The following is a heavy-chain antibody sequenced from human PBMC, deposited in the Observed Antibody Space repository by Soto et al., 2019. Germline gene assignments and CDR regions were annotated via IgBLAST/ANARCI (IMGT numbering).Heavy chain of an antibody. CDR1: GGSISSSSYY. CDR3: ARVGIAARPFDY. CDR2: IYYSGST. V-gene: IGHV4-39*01. Sequence: PSETLSLTCTVSGGSISSSSYYWGWIRQPPGKGLEWIGSIYYSGSTYYNPSLKSRVTISVDTSENQFSLKLSSVTAADTAVYYCARVGIAARPFDYWGQGTLVTVSS. D-gene: IGHD6-6*01. J-gene: IGHJ4*02.